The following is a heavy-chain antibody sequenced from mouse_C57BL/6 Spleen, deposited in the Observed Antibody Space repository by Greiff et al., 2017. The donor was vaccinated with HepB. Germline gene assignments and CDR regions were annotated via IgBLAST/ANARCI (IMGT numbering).Heavy chain of an antibody. CDR3: AGYGSSYEYFDV. Sequence: VQLQQSGPELVKPGASVKISCKASGYAFSSSWMNWVKQRPGKGLEWIGRIYPGDGDTNYNGKFKGKATLTADKSSSTAYMQLSSLTSEDSAVYFCAGYGSSYEYFDVWGTGTTVTVSS. CDR1: GYAFSSSW. CDR2: IYPGDGDT. V-gene: IGHV1-82*01. J-gene: IGHJ1*03. D-gene: IGHD1-1*01.